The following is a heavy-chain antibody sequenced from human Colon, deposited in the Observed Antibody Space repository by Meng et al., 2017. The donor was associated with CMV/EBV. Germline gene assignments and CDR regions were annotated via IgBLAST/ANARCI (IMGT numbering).Heavy chain of an antibody. CDR3: VRRSYSGQDDY. D-gene: IGHD5-12*01. V-gene: IGHV2-5*02. CDR2: IYWDDDT. Sequence: QITLKEPCPTLVKPTQTLTLTCTFAGFSFITDKAGVGWIRHPPGKALEWLGFIYWDDDTRYSPSLKTRLTITRDTSKNQVILTMTNMDPADTATYYCVRRSYSGQDDYWGQGALVTVSS. CDR1: GFSFITDKAG. J-gene: IGHJ4*02.